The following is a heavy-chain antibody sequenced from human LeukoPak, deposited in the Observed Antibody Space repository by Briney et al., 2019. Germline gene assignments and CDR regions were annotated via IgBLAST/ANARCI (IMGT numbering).Heavy chain of an antibody. J-gene: IGHJ4*02. CDR2: IRSKAYGGTT. V-gene: IGHV3-49*04. CDR1: GFTFGDYA. D-gene: IGHD3-10*01. CDR3: TRDNGSGSYS. Sequence: GGSLRLSCTASGFTFGDYAMSWVRQAPGKGLEWVGFIRSKAYGGTTEYAASVKGRFTISRDDSKGIAYLQMNSLKTEDTAVYYCTRDNGSGSYSGGQGTLVTVSS.